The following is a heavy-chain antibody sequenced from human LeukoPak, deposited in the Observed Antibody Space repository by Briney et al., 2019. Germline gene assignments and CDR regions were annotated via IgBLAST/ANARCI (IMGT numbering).Heavy chain of an antibody. CDR3: ARGDSGYDYGFDN. J-gene: IGHJ4*02. CDR2: IIPIFGTT. D-gene: IGHD5-12*01. CDR1: GGTFSSHA. V-gene: IGHV1-69*05. Sequence: SVKVSCKASGGTFSSHAISWVRQAPGQGLEWVGGIIPIFGTTNYAQKFQGRVMITTDESTSTGYMELRSLRSDDTAVYYCARGDSGYDYGFDNWGQGTLVTVSS.